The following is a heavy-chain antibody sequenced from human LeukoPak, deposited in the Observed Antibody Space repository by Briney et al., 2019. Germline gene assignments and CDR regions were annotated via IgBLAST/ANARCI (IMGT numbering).Heavy chain of an antibody. V-gene: IGHV3-11*01. Sequence: GGSLRLSCAASGFTFSDYYMSWIRQAPGKGQEWVSYISSSGSTIYYADSVKGRFTISRDNAKNSLYLQMNSLRAEDTAVYYCARGYYDYVWGSYYYYYYYMDVWGKGTTVTISS. D-gene: IGHD3-16*01. CDR3: ARGYYDYVWGSYYYYYYYMDV. J-gene: IGHJ6*03. CDR2: ISSSGSTI. CDR1: GFTFSDYY.